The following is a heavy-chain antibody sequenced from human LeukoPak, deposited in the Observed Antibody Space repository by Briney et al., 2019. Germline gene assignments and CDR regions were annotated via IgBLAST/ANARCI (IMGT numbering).Heavy chain of an antibody. CDR1: GYTFTDYY. V-gene: IGHV1-2*02. J-gene: IGHJ4*02. CDR2: INPNTGGT. CDR3: ATMGAINFDH. Sequence: ASVKVSCKGSGYTFTDYYNHWVRQAPGQGLEWLGWINPNTGGTHYVQKFQDRVTMTRDRSIRTAYMEVSRLGSDDTAEYYCATMGAINFDHWGQGTLVTVSS. D-gene: IGHD1-26*01.